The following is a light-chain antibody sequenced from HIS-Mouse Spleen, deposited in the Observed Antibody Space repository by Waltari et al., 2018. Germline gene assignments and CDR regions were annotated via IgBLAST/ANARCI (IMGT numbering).Light chain of an antibody. V-gene: IGLV3-10*01. J-gene: IGLJ3*02. Sequence: SYELTQPPSVSVSPGQTARITCSGDALPKKYAYWYQQKSGQAPVLVIYEDSKLPSGIPGRFSGSSSGTMATLTISGAQVEDEADYYCYSTDSSGNHWVFGGGTKLTVL. CDR1: ALPKKY. CDR3: YSTDSSGNHWV. CDR2: EDS.